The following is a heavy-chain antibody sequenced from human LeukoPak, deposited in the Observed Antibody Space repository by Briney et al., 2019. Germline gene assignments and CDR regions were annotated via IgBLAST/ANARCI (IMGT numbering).Heavy chain of an antibody. J-gene: IGHJ4*02. CDR3: ARSTITLVRGVAHFDY. Sequence: SETLSLTCTVSGGSITNSYYYWGWVRQPPGKGLEWIGSVYYSGSTYYNPSLKSRVTISLDTSKNQFSLKLSSVTAADTAVYFCARSTITLVRGVAHFDYWGQGTLVTVSS. V-gene: IGHV4-39*07. CDR1: GGSITNSYYY. CDR2: VYYSGST. D-gene: IGHD3-10*01.